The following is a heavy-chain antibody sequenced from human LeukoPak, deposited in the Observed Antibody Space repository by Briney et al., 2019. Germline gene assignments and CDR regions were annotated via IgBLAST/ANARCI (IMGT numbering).Heavy chain of an antibody. D-gene: IGHD3-22*01. CDR2: IYHSGST. V-gene: IGHV4-30-2*01. J-gene: IGHJ1*01. CDR1: GGSISSGGYS. CDR3: ARGSSRSSVTMIVVVNPPGYFQH. Sequence: PSQTLSLTCAVSGGSISSGGYSWSWIRQPPGKGLEWIGYIYHSGSTYYNPSLKSRVTISVDRSKNQFSLKPSSVTAADTAVYYCARGSSRSSVTMIVVVNPPGYFQHWGQGTLVTVSS.